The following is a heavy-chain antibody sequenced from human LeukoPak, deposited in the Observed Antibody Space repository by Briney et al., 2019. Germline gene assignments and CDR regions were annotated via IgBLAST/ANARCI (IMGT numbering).Heavy chain of an antibody. CDR3: ARGGSTVTTISTY. CDR1: GFTFRNYW. V-gene: IGHV3-74*01. D-gene: IGHD5-12*01. J-gene: IGHJ4*02. CDR2: IDSEGSTT. Sequence: GGSQRLSCAASGFTFRNYWMHWVRQAPGKGLVWVSLIDSEGSTTGYADSVKGRFTISRDNAENTLYLQMNSLRADDTAVYYCARGGSTVTTISTYWGQGTLVTVSS.